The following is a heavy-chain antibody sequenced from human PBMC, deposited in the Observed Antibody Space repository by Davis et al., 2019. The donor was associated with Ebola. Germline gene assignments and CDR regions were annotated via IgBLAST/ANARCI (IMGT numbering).Heavy chain of an antibody. V-gene: IGHV3-7*01. D-gene: IGHD5-12*01. J-gene: IGHJ6*04. CDR2: INKDGSEK. CDR3: ARPMVATPYYYYGMDI. Sequence: GESLKISCAASGFTFSSYWMNWVRHAPGKRLEWVANINKDGSEKYYVDSVKGRFTISRDNAKNSLYLQMDSLRAEDTAVYYCARPMVATPYYYYGMDIWGKGTTVTVSS. CDR1: GFTFSSYW.